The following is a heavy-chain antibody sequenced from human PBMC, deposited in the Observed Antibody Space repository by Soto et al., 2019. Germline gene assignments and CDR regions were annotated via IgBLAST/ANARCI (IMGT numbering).Heavy chain of an antibody. J-gene: IGHJ5*02. CDR1: GFTFSDYY. V-gene: IGHV3-11*06. CDR3: ARDKGGDGSEIPNWFDP. CDR2: ISTGSSDT. D-gene: IGHD5-12*01. Sequence: GGSLRLSCAASGFTFSDYYMSWIRQAPGKGLEWVSYISTGSSDTDYADSVKGRFTTSRDNANNSLYLQMNSLRAEDTAVYYCARDKGGDGSEIPNWFDPWGQGTLVTVSS.